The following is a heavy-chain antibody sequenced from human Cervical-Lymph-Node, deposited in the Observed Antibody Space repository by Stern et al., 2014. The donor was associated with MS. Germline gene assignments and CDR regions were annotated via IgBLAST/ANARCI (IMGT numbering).Heavy chain of an antibody. D-gene: IGHD4-11*01. CDR3: ARGVTAVTNYVPNWCFDL. J-gene: IGHJ2*01. CDR2: VYYSGIP. V-gene: IGHV4-39*02. Sequence: QVQLQESGPGLVKPSETLSLTCTVSGGSITNRDYWGWIRQSPGKGLEWIGSVYYSGIPSYRPSLKSRPTISIDTSRTQFSLRLNSVTATDTAVYFCARGVTAVTNYVPNWCFDLWGRGTLVTVSS. CDR1: GGSITNRDY.